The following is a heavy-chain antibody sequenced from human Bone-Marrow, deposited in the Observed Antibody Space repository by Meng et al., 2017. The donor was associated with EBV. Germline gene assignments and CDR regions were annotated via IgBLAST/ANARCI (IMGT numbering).Heavy chain of an antibody. V-gene: IGHV4-39*06. CDR1: GACISSSSYY. D-gene: IGHD1-26*01. CDR3: ARVSVGATFFDY. J-gene: IGHJ4*02. CDR2: IYYSGGT. Sequence: RLHLQESGPGLVKPTETLSLTCTVSGACISSSSYYWGWIRQPPGKGLEWIGSIYYSGGTYYNPSLKSRVTISVDTSKNQFSLKLSSVTAADTAVYYCARVSVGATFFDYWGQGTLVTVSS.